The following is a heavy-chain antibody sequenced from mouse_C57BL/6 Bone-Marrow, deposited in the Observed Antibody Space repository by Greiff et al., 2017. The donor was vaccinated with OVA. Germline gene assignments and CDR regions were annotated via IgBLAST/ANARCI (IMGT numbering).Heavy chain of an antibody. J-gene: IGHJ3*01. CDR1: GFTFSSYG. CDR2: ISSGGSYT. Sequence: EVQVVESGGDLVKPGGSLKLSCAASGFTFSSYGMSWVRQTPDKRLEWVATISSGGSYTYYPDSVKGRFTISRDNAKNTLYLQMSSLKSEDTAMYYCARLRQRRLAWFAYWGQGTLVTVSA. V-gene: IGHV5-6*01. CDR3: ARLRQRRLAWFAY. D-gene: IGHD3-2*02.